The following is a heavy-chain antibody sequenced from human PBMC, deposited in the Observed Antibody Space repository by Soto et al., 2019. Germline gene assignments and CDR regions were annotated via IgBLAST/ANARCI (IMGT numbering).Heavy chain of an antibody. V-gene: IGHV3-30*18. Sequence: QVQLVESGGGVVQPGRSLRLSCAASGFTFSSYAMHWVRQAPGKGLEWVAVISYDGSDKYYADSVKGRFTISRDNSKNTRNLQMNSLRADDTAVYYCAKALGELSPGSYDYWGQGTLITVSS. CDR3: AKALGELSPGSYDY. D-gene: IGHD3-16*02. J-gene: IGHJ4*02. CDR2: ISYDGSDK. CDR1: GFTFSSYA.